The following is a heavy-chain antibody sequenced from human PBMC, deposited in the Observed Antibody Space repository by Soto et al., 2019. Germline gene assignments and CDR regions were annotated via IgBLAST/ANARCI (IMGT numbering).Heavy chain of an antibody. CDR2: IYYSGST. J-gene: IGHJ4*02. CDR1: GGSISSVVFY. D-gene: IGHD5-12*01. Sequence: QVQLQESGPGLLKPSQTLSLTCTVSGGSISSVVFYCSCIRQHPGKGLEWIGYIYYSGSTYYNPSRKSRVTIPVEKSKNVLTLKLSSVTPADTAVYHWARDLGGGSGYDLDYWGQGTLVTVSA. V-gene: IGHV4-31*03. CDR3: ARDLGGGSGYDLDY.